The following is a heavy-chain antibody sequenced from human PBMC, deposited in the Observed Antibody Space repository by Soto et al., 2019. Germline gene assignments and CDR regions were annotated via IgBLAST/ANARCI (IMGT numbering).Heavy chain of an antibody. J-gene: IGHJ5*02. CDR2: IYYSGST. Sequence: SETLSLTCTVSGGSVSSGSYYWSWIRQPPGKGLEWIGYIYYSGSTNYNPSLKSRVTISVDTSKNQFSLKLSSVTAADTAVYYCAREHIVVVVAATRGYNWFDPWGQGTLVTLSS. V-gene: IGHV4-61*01. D-gene: IGHD2-15*01. CDR1: GGSVSSGSYY. CDR3: AREHIVVVVAATRGYNWFDP.